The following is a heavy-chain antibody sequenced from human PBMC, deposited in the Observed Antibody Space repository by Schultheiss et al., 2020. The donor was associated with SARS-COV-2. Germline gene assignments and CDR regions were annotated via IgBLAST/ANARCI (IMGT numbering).Heavy chain of an antibody. J-gene: IGHJ4*02. CDR2: IYPGDSDT. D-gene: IGHD3-22*01. Sequence: GESLKISCKGSGYFFTNYWIGWVRQMPGKGLEWMGIIYPGDSDTRYSPSFQGQVTISADKSISTAYLQWSSLKASDTAMYYCARGGNYDSPGWDYWGQGTLVTVSS. CDR3: ARGGNYDSPGWDY. CDR1: GYFFTNYW. V-gene: IGHV5-51*01.